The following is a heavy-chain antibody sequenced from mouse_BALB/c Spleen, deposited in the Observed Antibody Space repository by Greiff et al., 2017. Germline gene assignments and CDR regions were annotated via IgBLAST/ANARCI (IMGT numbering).Heavy chain of an antibody. CDR3: ARGTTYYFDY. V-gene: IGHV5-4*02. CDR1: GFTFSDYY. J-gene: IGHJ2*01. Sequence: EVHLVESGGGLVQPGGSLKLSCAASGFTFSDYYMYWVRQTPEKRLEWVATISDGGSYTYYPDSVKGRFTISRDNAKNNLYLQMSSLKSEDTAMYYCARGTTYYFDYWGQGTTLTVSS. CDR2: ISDGGSYT. D-gene: IGHD2-14*01.